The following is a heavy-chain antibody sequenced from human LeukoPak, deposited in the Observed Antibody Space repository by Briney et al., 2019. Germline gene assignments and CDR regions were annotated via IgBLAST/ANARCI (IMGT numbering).Heavy chain of an antibody. CDR3: ARGRRVGATISVY. Sequence: ASVKVFCKASGYTFTSYDINWVRQATGQGLEWMGWMNPNSGNTGYAQKFQGRVTMTRNTSISTAYMELNSLRSEDTAVYYCARGRRVGATISVYWGQGTLVTVSS. CDR2: MNPNSGNT. J-gene: IGHJ4*02. V-gene: IGHV1-8*01. D-gene: IGHD1-26*01. CDR1: GYTFTSYD.